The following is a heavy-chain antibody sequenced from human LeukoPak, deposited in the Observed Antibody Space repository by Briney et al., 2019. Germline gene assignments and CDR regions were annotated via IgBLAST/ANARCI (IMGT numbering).Heavy chain of an antibody. CDR1: GFTFSSYG. CDR2: ISGSGGST. V-gene: IGHV3-23*01. J-gene: IGHJ5*02. D-gene: IGHD3-10*01. CDR3: AKCQGSGTPNWFDP. Sequence: PGGTLRLSCAASGFTFSSYGMSWVRQAPGKGLEWVSAISGSGGSTYYADSVKGRFTISRDNSKNTLYLQMNSLRAEDTAVYYCAKCQGSGTPNWFDPWGQGTLVTVSS.